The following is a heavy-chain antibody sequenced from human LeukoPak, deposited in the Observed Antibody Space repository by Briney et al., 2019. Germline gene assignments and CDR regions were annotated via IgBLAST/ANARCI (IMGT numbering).Heavy chain of an antibody. CDR2: KYYSGSA. J-gene: IGHJ3*01. CDR1: GVSVSDGRYY. V-gene: IGHV4-31*03. Sequence: SQTLSLTCNVSGVSVSDGRYYWTWSRQHPGKGVEWIGYKYYSGSAKYNPSLKSRLTISIDTSKNQFSLQLSSVTAADTATYYCATPYCSSISCLDVFNVWGQGTRVTVSS. D-gene: IGHD2-2*01. CDR3: ATPYCSSISCLDVFNV.